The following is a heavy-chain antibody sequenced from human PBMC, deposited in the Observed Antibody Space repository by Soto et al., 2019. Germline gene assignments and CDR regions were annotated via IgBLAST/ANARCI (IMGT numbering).Heavy chain of an antibody. Sequence: GESLKISCEAFGDIFINYWIGWVRQMSGKGLEWMGFVYAENSDIRYNPAFQGQVTISVDKSINAAYLQWSNLKASDTAIYHCASRKKTSDAFDFWGQGTRVTVSS. CDR3: ASRKKTSDAFDF. CDR2: VYAENSDI. CDR1: GDIFINYW. V-gene: IGHV5-51*01. J-gene: IGHJ3*01. D-gene: IGHD1-1*01.